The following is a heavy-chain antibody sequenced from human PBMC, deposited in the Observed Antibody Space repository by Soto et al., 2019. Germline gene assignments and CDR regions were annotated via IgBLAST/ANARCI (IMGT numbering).Heavy chain of an antibody. CDR2: IIPIFGTA. Sequence: SVKVSCKASGGTFSSYAISWVRQAPGQGLEWMGGIIPIFGTANYAQKFQGRVTITADESTSTAYMELSSLRSEDTAVYYCAIMRHYYDSSGYRYVYGMDVWGQGTTVTVSS. V-gene: IGHV1-69*13. J-gene: IGHJ6*02. CDR1: GGTFSSYA. D-gene: IGHD3-22*01. CDR3: AIMRHYYDSSGYRYVYGMDV.